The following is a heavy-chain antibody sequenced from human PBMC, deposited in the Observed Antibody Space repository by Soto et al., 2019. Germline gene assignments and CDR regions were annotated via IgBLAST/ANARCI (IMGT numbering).Heavy chain of an antibody. CDR1: GYTFTSYG. J-gene: IGHJ1*01. CDR2: ISAYNGYT. D-gene: IGHD6-13*01. Sequence: QVQLVQSGAEVKKPGASVKVSCMASGYTFTSYGITWVRQAPGQGLEWMGWISAYNGYTNYAQKIQGRVRMTTDTTTLQKTRCKSTATPTTHPPQQLKGRVTITQDTTPSTANTARTSIRSQHTTVYSCATQKTAAVDPLDNWGPGTKVPVTS. V-gene: IGHV1-18*01. CDR3: KGRVTITQDTTPSTANTARTSIRSQHTTVYSCATQKTAAVDPLDN.